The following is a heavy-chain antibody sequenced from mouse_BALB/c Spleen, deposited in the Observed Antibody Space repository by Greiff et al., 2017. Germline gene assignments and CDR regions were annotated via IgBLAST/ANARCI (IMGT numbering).Heavy chain of an antibody. CDR1: GYSITSDYV. D-gene: IGHD2-14*01. CDR2: ISYSGST. Sequence: EVKLVESGPGLVKPCQSLSLTCTVTGYSITSDYVWYWIRQLPGNKLGWMGYISYSGSTSYNPSIKSRTSITPDTSKNQFFLQLNSVTAEDTATYYCARGRYDDAMDYWGQGTSVTVSS. CDR3: ARGRYDDAMDY. V-gene: IGHV3-2*02. J-gene: IGHJ4*01.